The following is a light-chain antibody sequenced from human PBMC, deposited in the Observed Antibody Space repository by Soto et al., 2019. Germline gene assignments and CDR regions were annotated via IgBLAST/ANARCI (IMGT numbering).Light chain of an antibody. CDR1: QSINSRS. J-gene: IGKJ2*01. V-gene: IGKV3-20*01. CDR3: QQYVASPYT. Sequence: DIVFTQSPGTLSLSPGERATLSCGASQSINSRSLAWYQQKPGQAPRLLIYDASSRATGIPDRFSAGGSGTDFTLTISSLEPEDFAVYYCQQYVASPYTFGQGTKVDIK. CDR2: DAS.